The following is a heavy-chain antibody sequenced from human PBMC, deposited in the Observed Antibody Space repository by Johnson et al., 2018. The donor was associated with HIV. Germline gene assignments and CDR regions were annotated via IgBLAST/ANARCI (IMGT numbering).Heavy chain of an antibody. V-gene: IGHV3-30*04. Sequence: QVQLVESGGGVVQPGRSLRLSCAASGFTFSSHAMHWVRQAPGKGLEWVAGISKDGSNKYYADSVKGRFTISRDNSKNTLYLQMNSLRPEDTALFYCASPRWLVPHDAFDIWGQGTLVTVSS. J-gene: IGHJ3*02. CDR2: ISKDGSNK. CDR1: GFTFSSHA. D-gene: IGHD6-19*01. CDR3: ASPRWLVPHDAFDI.